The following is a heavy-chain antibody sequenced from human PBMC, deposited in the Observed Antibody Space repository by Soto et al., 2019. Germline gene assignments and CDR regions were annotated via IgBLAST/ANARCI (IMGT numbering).Heavy chain of an antibody. Sequence: SGGFLRLSCAASGFTFSSCGMNWVRQAPGKGLEWVSYISSNGGTIYYADSVKGRFTISRDNAKNSLYLQMNSLRDEDTAVYYCARDGVGATLGFDYWGQGTPVTVSS. CDR1: GFTFSSCG. J-gene: IGHJ4*02. D-gene: IGHD1-26*01. V-gene: IGHV3-48*02. CDR2: ISSNGGTI. CDR3: ARDGVGATLGFDY.